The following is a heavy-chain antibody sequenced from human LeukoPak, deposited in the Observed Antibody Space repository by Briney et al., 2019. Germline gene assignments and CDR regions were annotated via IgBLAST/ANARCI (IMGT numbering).Heavy chain of an antibody. D-gene: IGHD3-22*01. J-gene: IGHJ4*02. V-gene: IGHV3-23*01. CDR2: ISGSGGST. Sequence: PGGSLRLSCAASGFTFSSYAMSWVRQAPGKGLEWVSAISGSGGSTYYADSVKGRFTISRDNAKNSLYLQMNSLRAEDTAVYYCARSYSSGFQVGRHYFDYWGQGTLVTVSS. CDR1: GFTFSSYA. CDR3: ARSYSSGFQVGRHYFDY.